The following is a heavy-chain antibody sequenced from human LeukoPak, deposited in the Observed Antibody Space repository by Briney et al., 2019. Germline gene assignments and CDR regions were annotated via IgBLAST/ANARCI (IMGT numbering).Heavy chain of an antibody. V-gene: IGHV3-21*01. D-gene: IGHD3-16*01. CDR2: MSRCSADT. J-gene: IGHJ4*02. Sequence: GGSLSLSCAASGFTFSSCSVNWVRRAQGKGVEWDSTMSRCSADTSYPDTVTGRFSISRDNAKNSLNLQMNSLRAEDTAVYNCARVTRGGQGTLVTVSS. CDR3: ARVTR. CDR1: GFTFSSCS.